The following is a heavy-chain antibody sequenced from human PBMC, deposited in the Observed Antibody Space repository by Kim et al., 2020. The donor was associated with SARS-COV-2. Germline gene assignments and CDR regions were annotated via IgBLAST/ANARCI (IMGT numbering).Heavy chain of an antibody. Sequence: GGSLRLSCAASGFTFSSYNMNWVRQAPGKGLEWVSSISSSSSYIYYADSVKGRFTISRDNAKNSLYLQMNSLRAEDTAVYYCASLYGDGDIVATIAGAWGQGTLVTVSS. CDR3: ASLYGDGDIVATIAGA. CDR1: GFTFSSYN. D-gene: IGHD5-12*01. J-gene: IGHJ5*02. CDR2: ISSSSSYI. V-gene: IGHV3-21*01.